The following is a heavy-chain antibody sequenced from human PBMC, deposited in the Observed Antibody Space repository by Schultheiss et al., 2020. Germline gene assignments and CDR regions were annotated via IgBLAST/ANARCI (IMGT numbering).Heavy chain of an antibody. Sequence: SETLSLTCTVSGGSISSYYWSWIRQPAGKGLEWIGRIYTSGSTYYNPSLKSRVTISVDTSKNQFSLKLSSVTAADTAVYYCARDRLAARPSSSYYYYGMDVWGQGTTVTVSS. D-gene: IGHD6-6*01. CDR1: GGSISSYY. CDR2: IYTSGST. CDR3: ARDRLAARPSSSYYYYGMDV. V-gene: IGHV4-4*07. J-gene: IGHJ6*02.